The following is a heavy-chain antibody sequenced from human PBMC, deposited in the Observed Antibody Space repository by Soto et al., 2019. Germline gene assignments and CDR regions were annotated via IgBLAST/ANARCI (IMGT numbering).Heavy chain of an antibody. D-gene: IGHD3-22*01. Sequence: GASVKVSCKASGYTFTSYGISWVRQAPGQGLEWMGWISAYNGNTNYAQKLQGRVTMTTDTSTSTAYMELRSLRSDDTAVYYCAREVVVFGVIIPTPMDVWGQGTTVTVSS. J-gene: IGHJ6*02. V-gene: IGHV1-18*04. CDR1: GYTFTSYG. CDR3: AREVVVFGVIIPTPMDV. CDR2: ISAYNGNT.